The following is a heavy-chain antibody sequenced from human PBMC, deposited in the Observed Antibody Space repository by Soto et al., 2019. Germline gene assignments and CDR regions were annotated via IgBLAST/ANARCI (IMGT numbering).Heavy chain of an antibody. Sequence: PGGSLRLSCAASGFTVSNNYMSWVRQAPGKGLEWVSVIYDSGITNYADSVKGRFTISRDNSKNTLYLQMNSLRPEDTAVYYCATPYRNSGGYPYWGQGTLVTVSS. CDR3: ATPYRNSGGYPY. D-gene: IGHD5-12*01. V-gene: IGHV3-53*01. CDR1: GFTVSNNY. J-gene: IGHJ4*02. CDR2: IYDSGIT.